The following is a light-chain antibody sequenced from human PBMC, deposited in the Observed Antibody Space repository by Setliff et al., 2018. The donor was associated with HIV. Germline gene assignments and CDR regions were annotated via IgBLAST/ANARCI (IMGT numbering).Light chain of an antibody. V-gene: IGLV8-61*01. CDR3: VLYMGSGISYV. Sequence: QTVVTQEPSFSVSPGGTVTLTCGLSSGSVSTSYYPSWYQQTPGQAPRTLIYSTNTRSSGVPDRFSGSILGNKAALTITGAQADDESDYYCVLYMGSGISYVFGTGTKATV. CDR2: STN. CDR1: SGSVSTSYY. J-gene: IGLJ1*01.